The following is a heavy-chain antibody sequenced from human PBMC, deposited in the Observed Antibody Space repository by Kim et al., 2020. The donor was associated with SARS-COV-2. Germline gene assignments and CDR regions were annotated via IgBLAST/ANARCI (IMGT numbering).Heavy chain of an antibody. V-gene: IGHV3-33*01. D-gene: IGHD1-26*01. CDR2: IWYDGSNK. Sequence: GGSLRLSCAASGFTFNSYGMHWVRQAPGKGLEWVAVIWYDGSNKYYADSVKGRFTISRDNSKNTLYLQMNSLRAEDTAVYYCARDGGVGATTGLDYWGQGTLVTVSS. CDR1: GFTFNSYG. J-gene: IGHJ4*02. CDR3: ARDGGVGATTGLDY.